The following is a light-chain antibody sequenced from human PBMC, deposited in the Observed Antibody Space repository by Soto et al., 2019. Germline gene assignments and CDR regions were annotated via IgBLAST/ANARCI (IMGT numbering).Light chain of an antibody. J-gene: IGKJ1*01. Sequence: DIVMTQSPDSLAVSLGERATINCKSSQSVLYSSNNKNYLAWYQQKPGQPPKLLIYWASTRESGVPDRFSGSGSGTDFTLTISSLQAEDVAVYYCAQYYSPWTFGQETKVEIK. CDR2: WAS. CDR3: AQYYSPWT. CDR1: QSVLYSSNNKNY. V-gene: IGKV4-1*01.